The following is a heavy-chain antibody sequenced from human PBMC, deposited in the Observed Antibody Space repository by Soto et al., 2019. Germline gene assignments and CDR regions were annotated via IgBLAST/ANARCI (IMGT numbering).Heavy chain of an antibody. D-gene: IGHD2-2*02. Sequence: SVKVSCKVSGSRFSNYVISWVRQAPGHGLEWLGRIIPIFNSTKYAQSFQGRVTITADKSTSTASLELSSLRSDDTAVYYCARDGRGKKAGYNGLVSLGYWGQGTLVTVSS. J-gene: IGHJ4*02. V-gene: IGHV1-69*06. CDR3: ARDGRGKKAGYNGLVSLGY. CDR1: GSRFSNYV. CDR2: IIPIFNST.